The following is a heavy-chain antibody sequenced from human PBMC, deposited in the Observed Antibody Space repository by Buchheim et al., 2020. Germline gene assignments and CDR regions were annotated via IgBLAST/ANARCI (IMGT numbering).Heavy chain of an antibody. CDR1: GFTFSSYA. Sequence: QVQLVESGGGVVQPGRSLRLSCAASGFTFSSYAMHWVRQAPGKGLEWVAVISYDGSNKYYADSVKGRFTISRDNSKNTLYLQMNSLRAEDTAVYYGARGGSGSYYEYYFDYWGQGTL. J-gene: IGHJ4*02. CDR2: ISYDGSNK. CDR3: ARGGSGSYYEYYFDY. D-gene: IGHD3-10*01. V-gene: IGHV3-30*04.